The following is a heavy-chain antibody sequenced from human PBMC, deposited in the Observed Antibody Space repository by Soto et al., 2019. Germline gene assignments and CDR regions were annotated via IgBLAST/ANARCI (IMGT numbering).Heavy chain of an antibody. V-gene: IGHV3-23*01. CDR2: ISGSGSNP. CDR3: SKTAAMTIRDGFDH. J-gene: IGHJ4*02. CDR1: GFTFSSYA. D-gene: IGHD2-2*01. Sequence: EVQVLESGGGLVQPGGSLRLSCAASGFTFSSYAMSWVRQAPGQGLEWVSAISGSGSNPYYAYSVKGQFTISRDNSKNTLYLQRNSLRAEDTALYYCSKTAAMTIRDGFDHWGQGTLVTVSS.